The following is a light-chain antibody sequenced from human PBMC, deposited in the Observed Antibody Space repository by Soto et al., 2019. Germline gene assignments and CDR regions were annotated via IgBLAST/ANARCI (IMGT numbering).Light chain of an antibody. CDR3: QQFTSSPIT. CDR2: DVS. V-gene: IGKV1-13*02. J-gene: IGKJ5*01. CDR1: QDIRGA. Sequence: AIQLTQSPSSLSASVGDRVTITCRASQDIRGALAWYQQKPGKAPKILIYDVSTLESGVPSRFSGSSSGTDFTLTISSLQPVDFANYYCQQFTSSPITCGQGTRLEI.